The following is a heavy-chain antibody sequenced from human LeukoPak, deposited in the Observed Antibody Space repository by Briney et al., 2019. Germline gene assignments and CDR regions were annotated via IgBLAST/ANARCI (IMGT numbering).Heavy chain of an antibody. CDR3: ARDLRVTMARGVPGY. J-gene: IGHJ4*02. V-gene: IGHV4-34*01. D-gene: IGHD3-10*01. CDR2: INHSGST. Sequence: SETLSLTCAVYGRSFSDYSWSWIRQPPGKGLEWIGEINHSGSTNYNPSLKSRVTISLDTSKNQFSLRLSSVTAADTAVYYCARDLRVTMARGVPGYWGQGTLVTVSS. CDR1: GRSFSDYS.